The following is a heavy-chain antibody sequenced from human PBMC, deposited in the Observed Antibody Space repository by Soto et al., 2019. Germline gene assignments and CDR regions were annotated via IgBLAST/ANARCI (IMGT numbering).Heavy chain of an antibody. CDR1: GYTFTGYY. D-gene: IGHD3-3*01. V-gene: IGHV1-2*02. J-gene: IGHJ6*02. CDR3: ARGRSDFWSGYSYYYGMDV. Sequence: ASVKVSCKASGYTFTGYYMHWVRQAPGQGLEWMGWINPNSGGTNYAQKFQGRVTMTRDTSISTAYMELSGLRSDDTAVYCCARGRSDFWSGYSYYYGMDVWGQGTTVTVS. CDR2: INPNSGGT.